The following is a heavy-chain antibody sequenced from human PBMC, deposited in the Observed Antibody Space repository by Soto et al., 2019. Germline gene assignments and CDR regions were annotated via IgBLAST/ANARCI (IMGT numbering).Heavy chain of an antibody. CDR3: ARVYGDYVGYNWFDP. CDR2: IYYSGST. J-gene: IGHJ5*02. CDR1: GGSISSSSYY. D-gene: IGHD4-17*01. V-gene: IGHV4-39*01. Sequence: QLQLQESGPGLVKPSETLSLTCTVSGGSISSSSYYWGWIRQPPGKGLEWIGSIYYSGSTYYNPSLKSRVTIPSASPKPPCSLQLSSGTAPPTAVYYCARVYGDYVGYNWFDPWGQGTLVPVSS.